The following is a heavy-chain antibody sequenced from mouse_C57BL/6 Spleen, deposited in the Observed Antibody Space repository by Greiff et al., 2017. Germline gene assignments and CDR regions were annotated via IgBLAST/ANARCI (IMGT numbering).Heavy chain of an antibody. Sequence: QVQLQQPGAELVRPGSSVKLSCKASGYTFTSYWMHWVKQRPIQGLEWIGNIDPSDSETHYNQKFKDKATLTVDKSSSTAYMQLSSLTSEDSAVXYRARGDGSSGAWFAYWGQGTLVTVSA. CDR3: ARGDGSSGAWFAY. D-gene: IGHD1-1*01. V-gene: IGHV1-52*01. CDR1: GYTFTSYW. CDR2: IDPSDSET. J-gene: IGHJ3*01.